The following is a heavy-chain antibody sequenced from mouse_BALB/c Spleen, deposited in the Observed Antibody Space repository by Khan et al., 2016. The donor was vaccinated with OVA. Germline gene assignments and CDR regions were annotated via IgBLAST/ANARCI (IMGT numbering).Heavy chain of an antibody. CDR2: IYPGNSDT. CDR1: GYSFTSYL. J-gene: IGHJ3*01. D-gene: IGHD1-3*01. V-gene: IGHV1-5*01. Sequence: VQLKESGTVLARPGASVKMSCKASGYSFTSYLIHWVKQRPGQGLEWIGDIYPGNSDTRYNQKFKDKAKLTAGASASTAYMELSSLTKEDSAFYCCTRGGYSSFAYWGQGTLVTVSA. CDR3: TRGGYSSFAY.